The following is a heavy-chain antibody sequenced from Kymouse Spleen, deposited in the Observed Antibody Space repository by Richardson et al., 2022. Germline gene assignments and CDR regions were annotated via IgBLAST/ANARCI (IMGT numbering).Heavy chain of an antibody. CDR2: INHSGST. V-gene: IGHV4-34*01. D-gene: IGHD4-23*01. J-gene: IGHJ6*02. Sequence: QVQLQQWGAGLLKPSETLSLTCAVYGGSFSGYYWSWIRQPPGKGLEWIGEINHSGSTNYNPSLKSRVTISVDTSKNQFSLKLSSVTAADTAVYYCARGYGGSPYGMDVWGQGTTVTVSS. CDR1: GGSFSGYY. CDR3: ARGYGGSPYGMDV.